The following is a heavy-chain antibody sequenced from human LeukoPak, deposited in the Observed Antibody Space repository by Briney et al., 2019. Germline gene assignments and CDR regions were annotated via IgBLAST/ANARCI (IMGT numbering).Heavy chain of an antibody. V-gene: IGHV1-2*02. D-gene: IGHD4-23*01. CDR2: INPNRCGN. Sequence: GASEPVSYQPSRYTLTHYYMHWVRQAPAQGLEGMGWINPNRCGNHHPQHFQQRVTQTRDTSISTAYMELSRMRSDDTAVYYCARDVHRVVTVVGRVYDYYYGMDVWGQGTTVTVSS. CDR3: ARDVHRVVTVVGRVYDYYYGMDV. CDR1: RYTLTHYY. J-gene: IGHJ6*02.